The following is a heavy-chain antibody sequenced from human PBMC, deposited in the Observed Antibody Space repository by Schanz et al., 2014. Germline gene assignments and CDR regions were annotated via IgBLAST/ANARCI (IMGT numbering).Heavy chain of an antibody. Sequence: EEQLGERGGGRVKSGRSLRKKGAASGEMFEDEEMNWVRQAPGKGLEWVSGISWNGGTKDYADSVKGRFTISRDNAKNSLYLQMNGLRPEDTAFYYCAKALGLRPFDYWGQGTLVTVSS. V-gene: IGHV3-9*01. CDR3: AKALGLRPFDY. CDR1: GEMFEDEE. J-gene: IGHJ4*02. CDR2: ISWNGGTK. D-gene: IGHD2-21*01.